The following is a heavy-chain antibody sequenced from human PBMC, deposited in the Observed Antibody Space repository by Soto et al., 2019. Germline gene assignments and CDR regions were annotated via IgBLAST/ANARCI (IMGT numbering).Heavy chain of an antibody. V-gene: IGHV4-30-4*08. D-gene: IGHD2-21*02. CDR3: AREDDGGDRDYYGLDV. CDR2: IHFSGSV. J-gene: IGHJ6*02. Sequence: QVQLQQSGPGLVKPSQTLSLTCTVSGGSISGDYYHWTWIRQSPGKGLEWIGYIHFSGSVLYNPSFKSRPTISGDTSKNQFSLHLRSVTAADTAVYFCAREDDGGDRDYYGLDVWGQGTTVTVSS. CDR1: GGSISGDYYH.